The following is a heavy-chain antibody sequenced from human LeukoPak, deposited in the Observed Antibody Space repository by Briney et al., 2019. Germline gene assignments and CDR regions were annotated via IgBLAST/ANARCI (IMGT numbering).Heavy chain of an antibody. CDR1: GASISNYY. D-gene: IGHD1-26*01. J-gene: IGHJ4*02. CDR2: VYASGTT. V-gene: IGHV4-4*07. CDR3: ARARTVGTIQYYFDY. Sequence: SETLSLTCTVSGASISNYYWSWIRQPAGKGLEWIGRVYASGTTNYNPSLKSRVTMSVDTSKNQFSLRLSSMTAADTAVYYCARARTVGTIQYYFDYWGQGTLVTVSS.